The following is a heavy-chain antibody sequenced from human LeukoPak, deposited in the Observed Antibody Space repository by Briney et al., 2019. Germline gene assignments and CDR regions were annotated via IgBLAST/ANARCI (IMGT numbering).Heavy chain of an antibody. Sequence: PGGSLRLSCAASGFTFSSYSMNWVRQAPGKGLVWVSRINTDGSTTNYADSVQGRFTISRDNAKNTLYLQVNSLRAEDTAVYYCARVRYCSSTGCYSYFDYWGQGTLVTVSS. CDR3: ARVRYCSSTGCYSYFDY. CDR2: INTDGSTT. D-gene: IGHD2-2*02. CDR1: GFTFSSYS. J-gene: IGHJ4*02. V-gene: IGHV3-74*01.